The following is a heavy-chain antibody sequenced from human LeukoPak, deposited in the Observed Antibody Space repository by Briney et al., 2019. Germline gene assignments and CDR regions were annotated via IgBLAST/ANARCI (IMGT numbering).Heavy chain of an antibody. CDR1: GYTFTSYY. CDR3: ARVGDTAMVTPRVFDY. V-gene: IGHV1-46*01. Sequence: ASVKVSCKASGYTFTSYYMHWVRQAPGQGLEWMGIINPSGGSTSYAQKFQGRVTMTRDTSTSTVYMELSSLRSEDTAVYYCARVGDTAMVTPRVFDYRGQGTLVTVSS. D-gene: IGHD5-18*01. J-gene: IGHJ4*02. CDR2: INPSGGST.